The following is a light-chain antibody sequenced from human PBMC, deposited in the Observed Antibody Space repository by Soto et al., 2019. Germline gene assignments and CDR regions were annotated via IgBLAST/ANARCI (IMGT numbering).Light chain of an antibody. V-gene: IGKV3-15*01. CDR1: QSVSIY. CDR2: GAS. Sequence: EIVMTQSPATLSVSPGERATLSCRASQSVSIYVVWYQQKPGQAPRLLIYGASTRATGIAARFSGSGSGTEFTLTISSLQSEDFAVYYCQQYNNWPYTFGQGTKLEIK. CDR3: QQYNNWPYT. J-gene: IGKJ2*01.